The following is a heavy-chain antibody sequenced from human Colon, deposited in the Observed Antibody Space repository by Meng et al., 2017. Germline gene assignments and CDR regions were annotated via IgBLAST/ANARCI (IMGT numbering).Heavy chain of an antibody. J-gene: IGHJ4*01. D-gene: IGHD3-22*01. CDR1: GDSISSGTYY. CDR3: ARVDSSGYFLDY. CDR2: IYYSGST. V-gene: IGHV4-31*03. Sequence: QVQLQESGPGLVKPSQTLSLTCTVSGDSISSGTYYWGWIRQLPGKGLEWIAYIYYSGSTYYNPSLKSRVILSVDTSKNQFSLKLSSVTAADTAVYYCARVDSSGYFLDYWGQGTLVTVSS.